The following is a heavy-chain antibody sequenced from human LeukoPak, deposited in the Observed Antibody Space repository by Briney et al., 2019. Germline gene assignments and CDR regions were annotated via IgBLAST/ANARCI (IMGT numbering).Heavy chain of an antibody. V-gene: IGHV3-30*02. Sequence: GSLRLSCAASGFTFSSYGMHWVRQAPGKGLEWVAFIRYGGSNKYYADSVKGRFTISRDNSKNTLYLQMNSLRAEDTAVYYCAKGGSSSMVRGVIVVPYYYYYMDVWGKGTTVTISS. J-gene: IGHJ6*03. CDR1: GFTFSSYG. D-gene: IGHD3-10*01. CDR2: IRYGGSNK. CDR3: AKGGSSSMVRGVIVVPYYYYYMDV.